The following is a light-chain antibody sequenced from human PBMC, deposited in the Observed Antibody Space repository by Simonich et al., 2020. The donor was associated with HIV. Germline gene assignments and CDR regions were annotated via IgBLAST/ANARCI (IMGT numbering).Light chain of an antibody. V-gene: IGKV4-1*01. CDR3: QQYYSSPRT. CDR1: QSVLHSSNNKNY. J-gene: IGKJ1*01. CDR2: WAS. Sequence: DIVMTQSPDSLAVSLGERATINCKSSQSVLHSSNNKNYLVWYQQKPGQPPKLLIYWASTRESGVPDRCSGSGSGTDFTLTISSLQAEDVAVYYCQQYYSSPRTFGQGTKVEIK.